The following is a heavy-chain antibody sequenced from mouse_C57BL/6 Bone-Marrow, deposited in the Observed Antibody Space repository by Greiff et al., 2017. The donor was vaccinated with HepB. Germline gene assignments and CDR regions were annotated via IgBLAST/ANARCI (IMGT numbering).Heavy chain of an antibody. Sequence: QVQLKESGPELVKPGASVKLSCKASGYTFTSYDINWVKQRPGQGLEWIGWIYPRDGSTKYNEKFKGKATLTVDTSSSTAYMELHSLTSEDSAVYFCARRDYGSSDWYFDVWGTGTTVTVSS. D-gene: IGHD1-1*01. J-gene: IGHJ1*03. V-gene: IGHV1-85*01. CDR2: IYPRDGST. CDR1: GYTFTSYD. CDR3: ARRDYGSSDWYFDV.